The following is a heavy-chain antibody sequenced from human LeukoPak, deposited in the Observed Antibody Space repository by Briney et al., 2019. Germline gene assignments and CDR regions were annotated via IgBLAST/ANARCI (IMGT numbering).Heavy chain of an antibody. J-gene: IGHJ4*02. V-gene: IGHV3-9*01. Sequence: GGSLRLSCAASGFTFDDYAMHWVRQAPGKGLEWVSGISWNSGSIGYADSVKGRFTISRDNAKNSLYLQMNSLRAEDTAVYYCARESGDILTGSLSVFDYWGQGTLVTVSS. CDR3: ARESGDILTGSLSVFDY. D-gene: IGHD3-9*01. CDR1: GFTFDDYA. CDR2: ISWNSGSI.